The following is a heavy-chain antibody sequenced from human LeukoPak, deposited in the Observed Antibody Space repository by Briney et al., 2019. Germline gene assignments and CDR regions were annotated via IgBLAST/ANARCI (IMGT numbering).Heavy chain of an antibody. J-gene: IGHJ4*02. CDR1: GFAVSVYW. D-gene: IGHD1-26*01. V-gene: IGHV3-7*01. CDR3: VIVVAWELQRVFDF. CDR2: INREGNEK. Sequence: GGSLRLSYATFGFAVSVYWITLIRQVPGKGLEWVANINREGNEKYYVDSVKGRFTISRDNAKNSVDLQMDSLRVEDTAVYYFVIVVAWELQRVFDFWGQGTLVTVSS.